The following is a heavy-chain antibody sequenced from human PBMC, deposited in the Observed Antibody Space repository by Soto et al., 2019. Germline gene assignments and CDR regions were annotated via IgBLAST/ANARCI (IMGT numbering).Heavy chain of an antibody. CDR2: MYFGGSF. CDR1: GASVSTGY. Sequence: SETPSLTCSVSGASVSTGYWSWIRQRPGKGLEWIGFMYFGGSFNYNPSLTSRVTISVDTSKNQFSLKLNSVTAADTAVYYCARDLWGYCGTDCYPLDVWGQGTTVTVS. J-gene: IGHJ6*02. D-gene: IGHD2-21*02. CDR3: ARDLWGYCGTDCYPLDV. V-gene: IGHV4-59*02.